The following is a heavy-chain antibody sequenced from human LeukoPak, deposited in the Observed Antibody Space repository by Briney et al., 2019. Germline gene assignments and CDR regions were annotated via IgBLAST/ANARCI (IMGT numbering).Heavy chain of an antibody. J-gene: IGHJ6*02. D-gene: IGHD1-20*01. CDR1: GGTFSSYA. CDR2: IIPIFGTA. V-gene: IGHV1-69*13. Sequence: SVKVSCKASGGTFSSYAISWVRQAPGQELEWMGGIIPIFGTANYAQKFQGRVTITAGESTSTAYMELSSLRSEDTAVYYCARDPYNWNAWDYYYGMDVWGQGTTVTVSS. CDR3: ARDPYNWNAWDYYYGMDV.